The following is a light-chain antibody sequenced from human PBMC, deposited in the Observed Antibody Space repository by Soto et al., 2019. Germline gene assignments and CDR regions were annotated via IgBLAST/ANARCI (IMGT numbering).Light chain of an antibody. CDR2: NNN. CDR3: AAWDVSLNGLV. Sequence: QSVLTQPPSASGTPGRRVTISCSGSSSNIGSNTVNWYQQLPGTAPKLLIYNNNQRPSGVPDRFSGSKSGTSASLAISGLQSEDEADYYCAAWDVSLNGLVFGTGTKVTVL. J-gene: IGLJ1*01. CDR1: SSNIGSNT. V-gene: IGLV1-44*01.